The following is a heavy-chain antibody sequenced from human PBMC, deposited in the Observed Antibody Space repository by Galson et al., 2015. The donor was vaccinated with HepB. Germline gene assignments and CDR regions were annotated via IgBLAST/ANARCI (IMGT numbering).Heavy chain of an antibody. J-gene: IGHJ6*03. Sequence: SVKVSCKAFGYTFTDYGINWLRQAPGQGLEWMAWINTYNGNTNYAQKFQGRVTLTTDTSTRTAYMEVTSLRYDDTAIYFCGRDHPPLTPPAQSPSYIYVSGNGTTVTVSS. CDR3: GRDHPPLTPPAQSPSYIYV. CDR2: INTYNGNT. CDR1: GYTFTDYG. V-gene: IGHV1-18*01.